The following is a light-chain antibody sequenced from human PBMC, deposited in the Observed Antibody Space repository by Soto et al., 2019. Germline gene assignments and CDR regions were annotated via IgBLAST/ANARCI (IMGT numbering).Light chain of an antibody. Sequence: EIVLMQSPGTLSLSPGERATLSCRASQSVRSSFFAWYQQKPGQAPRLLIYDVSVRATGIPDSFSGSGSGTDFTLTINRLEPEDFAVYYCQQYENSVMYTFGQGTKLEIK. CDR3: QQYENSVMYT. J-gene: IGKJ2*01. CDR2: DVS. V-gene: IGKV3-20*01. CDR1: QSVRSSF.